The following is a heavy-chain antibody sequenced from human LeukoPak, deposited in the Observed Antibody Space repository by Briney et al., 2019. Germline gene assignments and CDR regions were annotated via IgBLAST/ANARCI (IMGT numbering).Heavy chain of an antibody. J-gene: IGHJ6*02. CDR1: GFTFSDYY. D-gene: IGHD4-4*01. CDR2: ISSSGSTI. CDR3: ARTDYSNYDNYYYGMDV. Sequence: GGSLRLSCAASGFTFSDYYMSWIRQAPGKGLEWVSYISSSGSTIYYADSVKGRFTISRDNAKNSPYLQMNSLRAEDTAVYYCARTDYSNYDNYYYGMDVWGQGTTVTVSS. V-gene: IGHV3-11*01.